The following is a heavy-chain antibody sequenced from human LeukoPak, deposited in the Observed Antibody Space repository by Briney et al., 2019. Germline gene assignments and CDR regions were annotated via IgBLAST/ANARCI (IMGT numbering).Heavy chain of an antibody. V-gene: IGHV4-39*01. CDR1: GGSISGSSYY. D-gene: IGHD6-13*01. J-gene: IGHJ4*02. CDR2: IYYSGST. CDR3: ARLVVSSWYHEVLLGRDY. Sequence: PSETLSLTCTVSGGSISGSSYYWGWIRQPPGKGLEWIGNIYYSGSTYYNPSLESRVTISVDTSKNQFSLKVTSVTAADTAVYYCARLVVSSWYHEVLLGRDYWGQGTLVTVSS.